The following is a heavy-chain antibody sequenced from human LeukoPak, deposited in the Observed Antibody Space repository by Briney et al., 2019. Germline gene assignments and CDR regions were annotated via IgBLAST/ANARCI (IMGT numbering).Heavy chain of an antibody. CDR3: AIRYSGSYNDY. CDR1: GYSFATYW. J-gene: IGHJ4*02. CDR2: IYPGDSDT. Sequence: GESLKISCKGSGYSFATYWVAWVRQMPGKGLEWMGMIYPGDSDTRYSPSFQGQVTISADKSISTAYLQWSGLKASDTAMYYCAIRYSGSYNDYWGQGTLVTVSS. D-gene: IGHD1-26*01. V-gene: IGHV5-51*01.